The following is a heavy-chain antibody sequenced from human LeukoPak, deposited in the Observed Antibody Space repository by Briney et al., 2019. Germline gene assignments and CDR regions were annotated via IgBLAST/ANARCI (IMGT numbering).Heavy chain of an antibody. J-gene: IGHJ4*02. CDR1: VYSISSGYY. CDR3: ARHRTTVVTPLDY. V-gene: IGHV4-38-2*01. D-gene: IGHD4-23*01. CDR2: IYHSGST. Sequence: SETLSLTCRVSVYSISSGYYWGWIRQPPGKGLEWIGCIYHSGSTYYNPSLKSRVTTSVDTSKNQFSLKLSSVTAADTAVYYCARHRTTVVTPLDYWGQGTLVTVSS.